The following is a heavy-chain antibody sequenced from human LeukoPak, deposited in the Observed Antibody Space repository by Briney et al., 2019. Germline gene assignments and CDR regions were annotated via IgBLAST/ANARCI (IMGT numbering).Heavy chain of an antibody. CDR2: VSYTGDA. D-gene: IGHD2-8*01. J-gene: IGHJ4*02. V-gene: IGHV4-39*07. Sequence: PSETLSLTCTVSGASISTSRSYGAWVRQPPGKELEWIASVSYTGDAYYNPSLKSRVTISVETSKNQFSLKVRSVTASDTAVYFRARVRGRDGYFDYWGQGTLVTVSS. CDR1: GASISTSRSY. CDR3: ARVRGRDGYFDY.